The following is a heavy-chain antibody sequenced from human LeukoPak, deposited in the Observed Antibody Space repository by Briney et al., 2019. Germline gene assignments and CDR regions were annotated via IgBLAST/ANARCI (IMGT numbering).Heavy chain of an antibody. D-gene: IGHD3-3*01. V-gene: IGHV3-30*03. Sequence: GGSLRLSCAASGFTFSSYGMHWVRQAPGKGLEWVAVISYDGSNKYYADSVKGRFTISRDNSKNTLYLQMNSLRAEDTAVYYCAITAEVESDYWGQGTLVTVSS. J-gene: IGHJ4*02. CDR2: ISYDGSNK. CDR3: AITAEVESDY. CDR1: GFTFSSYG.